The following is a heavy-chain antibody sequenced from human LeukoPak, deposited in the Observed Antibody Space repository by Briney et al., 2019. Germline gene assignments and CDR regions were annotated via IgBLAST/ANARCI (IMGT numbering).Heavy chain of an antibody. CDR2: ISVSGNT. CDR3: AKAPVTTCSGAYCYPFDY. Sequence: GGSLRLSCAASGFTLSSYAMSWVRQGPGKGLEWVAAISVSGNTYHADSVKGRFTISRDSYKNTLYLQMNSLRAEDAAVYYCAKAPVTTCSGAYCYPFDYWGQGTLVTVSS. V-gene: IGHV3-23*01. J-gene: IGHJ4*02. D-gene: IGHD2-15*01. CDR1: GFTLSSYA.